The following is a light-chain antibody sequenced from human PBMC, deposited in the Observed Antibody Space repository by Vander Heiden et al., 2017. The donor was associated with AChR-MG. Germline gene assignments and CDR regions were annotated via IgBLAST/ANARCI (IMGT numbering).Light chain of an antibody. CDR2: AAS. Sequence: DIQMTQSPSSLSASVGDRVTITCRASQSISSYLNWYQQKPGKAPKLLIYAASSLQSGVPSRFSGSGSGTDFTLTISSLQPEDFATYYCQQSDSTPHIFGHGTKVDIK. CDR1: QSISSY. V-gene: IGKV1-39*01. CDR3: QQSDSTPHI. J-gene: IGKJ3*01.